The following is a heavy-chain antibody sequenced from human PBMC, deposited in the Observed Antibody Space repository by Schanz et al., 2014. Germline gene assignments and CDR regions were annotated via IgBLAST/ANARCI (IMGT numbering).Heavy chain of an antibody. Sequence: VQLVESGGVVVQPGGSLRLSCAASGFTFSSYGMHWVRQAPGKGLEWVAVILYDGSNKYYADSVKGRFTISRDNAKNSLFLQMNSLSAEDTAVYYCAKVAPAATYLDSWGLGTLVTVSS. V-gene: IGHV3-30*18. J-gene: IGHJ4*02. D-gene: IGHD2-2*01. CDR2: ILYDGSNK. CDR1: GFTFSSYG. CDR3: AKVAPAATYLDS.